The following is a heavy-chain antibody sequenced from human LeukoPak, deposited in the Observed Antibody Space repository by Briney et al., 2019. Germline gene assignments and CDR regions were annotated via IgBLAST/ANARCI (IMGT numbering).Heavy chain of an antibody. V-gene: IGHV3-53*01. J-gene: IGHJ3*02. CDR3: AGGGYYDSSGPSGDTFDI. CDR2: IYSGGST. D-gene: IGHD3-22*01. CDR1: GFTVSSNY. Sequence: QPGGSLRLSCAASGFTVSSNYMSWVRQAPGKGLEWVSVIYSGGSTYYADSVKGRFTISRDNSKNTLYLQMNSLRAEDTAVYYCAGGGYYDSSGPSGDTFDIWGQGTMVTVSS.